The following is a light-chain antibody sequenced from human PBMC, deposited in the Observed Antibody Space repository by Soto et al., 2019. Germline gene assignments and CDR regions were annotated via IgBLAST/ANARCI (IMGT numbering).Light chain of an antibody. J-gene: IGLJ2*01. CDR1: SSDVGGYNY. CDR2: DVS. Sequence: QSALTQPASVSGSPGQSITISCTGTSSDVGGYNYVSWYQQHPGKAPKLMIYDVSNRPSGVSNRFAGSKSGNTASLTISGLQAEDEADYYCSSYASSRDVVFGGGTNSPS. V-gene: IGLV2-14*01. CDR3: SSYASSRDVV.